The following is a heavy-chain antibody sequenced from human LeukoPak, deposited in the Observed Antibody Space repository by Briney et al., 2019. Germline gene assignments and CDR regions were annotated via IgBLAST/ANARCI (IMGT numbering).Heavy chain of an antibody. V-gene: IGHV4-59*08. D-gene: IGHD3-3*01. J-gene: IGHJ4*02. CDR2: IYYSGST. CDR3: ARGAYDFWSGYYTRAFDC. CDR1: GGSISSYY. Sequence: PSETLSLTCTVSGGSISSYYWSWIRQPPGKGLEWIGYIYYSGSTNYNPSLKSRVTISVDTSKNQFSLKLSSVTAADTAVYYCARGAYDFWSGYYTRAFDCWGQGTLVTVSS.